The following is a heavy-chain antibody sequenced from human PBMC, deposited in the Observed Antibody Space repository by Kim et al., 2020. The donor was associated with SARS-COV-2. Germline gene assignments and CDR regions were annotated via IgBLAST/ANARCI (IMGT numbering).Heavy chain of an antibody. V-gene: IGHV4-34*01. J-gene: IGHJ6*02. D-gene: IGHD3-10*01. CDR1: GGSFSGYY. CDR3: ARVKGGIGARGYYGMDV. CDR2: INHSGST. Sequence: SETLSLTCAVYGGSFSGYYWSWIRQPPGKGLEWIGEINHSGSTNYNPSLKSRVTISVDTSKNQFSLKLSSVTAADTAVYYCARVKGGIGARGYYGMDVWGQGTTVTVSS.